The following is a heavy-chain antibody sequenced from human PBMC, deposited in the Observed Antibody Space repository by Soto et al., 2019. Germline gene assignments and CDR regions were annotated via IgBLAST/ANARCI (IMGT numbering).Heavy chain of an antibody. J-gene: IGHJ4*02. Sequence: QVQLQESGPGLVMPSQTLSLTCAVSGGSIDDINSYWTWIRQSPGRSPEWIGYIHNTGNTFYSPSLKRQLAISIDRSKSQFSLKLSAVTAADTAFYYCARSTYGEGYPHFFADWGQGTLVTVSS. CDR3: ARSTYGEGYPHFFAD. V-gene: IGHV4-30-4*01. D-gene: IGHD3-16*02. CDR1: GGSIDDINSY. CDR2: IHNTGNT.